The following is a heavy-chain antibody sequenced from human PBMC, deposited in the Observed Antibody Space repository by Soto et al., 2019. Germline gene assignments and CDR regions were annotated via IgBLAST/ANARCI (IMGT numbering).Heavy chain of an antibody. CDR1: GFTFSSYA. J-gene: IGHJ4*02. Sequence: VGSMRLSCAASGFTFSSYAMSWVRQAPGKGLEWVSAISGSGGSTYYADSVKGRFTISRDNSKNTLYLQMNSLRAEDTAVYYCAKDRGAERRDYWGQGTLVTVSS. CDR3: AKDRGAERRDY. V-gene: IGHV3-23*01. D-gene: IGHD1-1*01. CDR2: ISGSGGST.